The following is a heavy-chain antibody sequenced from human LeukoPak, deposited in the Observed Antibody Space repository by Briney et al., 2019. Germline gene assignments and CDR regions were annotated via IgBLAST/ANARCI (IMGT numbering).Heavy chain of an antibody. V-gene: IGHV3-11*04. CDR2: ISSSGSTI. D-gene: IGHD3-9*01. CDR1: GFTFSDYY. J-gene: IGHJ4*02. CDR3: ARDPHYDILTGYFGTFDY. Sequence: GGSLRLSCAASGFTFSDYYMSWIRQAPGKGLEWVSYISSSGSTIYYADSVKGRFTISRDNAKNSLYLQMNSLRAEDTAVYYCARDPHYDILTGYFGTFDYWGQGTLVTVSS.